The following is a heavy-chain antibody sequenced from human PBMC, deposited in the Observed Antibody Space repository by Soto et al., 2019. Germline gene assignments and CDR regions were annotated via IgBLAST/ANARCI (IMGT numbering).Heavy chain of an antibody. Sequence: SVKVSCKASGGTFSSYAISWVRQAPGQGLEWMGGIIPIFGTANYAQKFQGRVTITADESASTAYMELSSLRSEDTAVYYCAGGGDYYDSSGYYYGAGMDVWGQGTTVTVSS. CDR3: AGGGDYYDSSGYYYGAGMDV. CDR1: GGTFSSYA. J-gene: IGHJ6*02. CDR2: IIPIFGTA. D-gene: IGHD3-22*01. V-gene: IGHV1-69*13.